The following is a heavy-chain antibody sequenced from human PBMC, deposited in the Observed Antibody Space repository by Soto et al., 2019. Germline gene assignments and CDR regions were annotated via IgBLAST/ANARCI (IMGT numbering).Heavy chain of an antibody. J-gene: IGHJ4*02. CDR2: INPKSGGT. CDR1: GYTFTVYY. Sequence: ASVKVSCKASGYTFTVYYMHWVRQAPGQGLEWMGGINPKSGGTMYPQKFQGRVTMTWDTSIRTAYMALTSLRSEDTAVYYRARHLANGGGSAGFDIWGQGTLVTVSS. CDR3: ARHLANGGGSAGFDI. D-gene: IGHD1-26*01. V-gene: IGHV1-2*02.